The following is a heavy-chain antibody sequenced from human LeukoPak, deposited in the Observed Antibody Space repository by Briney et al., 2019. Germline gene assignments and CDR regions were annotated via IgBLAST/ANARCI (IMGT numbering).Heavy chain of an antibody. J-gene: IGHJ4*02. CDR2: ISYDGSNK. V-gene: IGHV3-30-3*01. D-gene: IGHD6-19*01. CDR1: GFTFSSYA. Sequence: GRSLRLSCAASGFTFSSYAMHWVRQAPGKGLEWVAVISYDGSNKYYADSVKGRFTISRDNSKNTLFLQMNSLRAEDTAVYYCAKAAAVAGKTSDFWGQGTLVTVSS. CDR3: AKAAAVAGKTSDF.